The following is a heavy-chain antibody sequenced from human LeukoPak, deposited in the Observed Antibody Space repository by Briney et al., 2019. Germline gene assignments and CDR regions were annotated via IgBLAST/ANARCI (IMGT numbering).Heavy chain of an antibody. D-gene: IGHD2-15*01. V-gene: IGHV3-48*03. CDR1: GFTFSSYE. CDR2: ISSSGSPI. CDR3: ARDRLGYCSGGSCYRIY. Sequence: PGGSLRLSCAASGFTFSSYEMNWVRQAPGKGLEWVSYISSSGSPIYYADSVKGRFTISRDNAKNSLYLQMNSLRAEDTAVYYCARDRLGYCSGGSCYRIYWGQGTLVTVSS. J-gene: IGHJ4*02.